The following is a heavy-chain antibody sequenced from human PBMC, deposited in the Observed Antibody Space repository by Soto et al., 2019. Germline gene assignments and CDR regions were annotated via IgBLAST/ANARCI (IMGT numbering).Heavy chain of an antibody. Sequence: SETNSLRCPVAGCKSRNHDGSWIRQRSGEGLEWIGRIYTSGSTNYNPSLKSRVTMSVDTSKNQFSLKLSSVTAADTAVYYCAREMASVVVVPVWVYYGMAFLVQRTTVPVAS. J-gene: IGHJ6*02. CDR1: GCKSRNHD. D-gene: IGHD2-2*01. CDR2: IYTSGST. CDR3: AREMASVVVVPVWVYYGMAF. V-gene: IGHV4-4*07.